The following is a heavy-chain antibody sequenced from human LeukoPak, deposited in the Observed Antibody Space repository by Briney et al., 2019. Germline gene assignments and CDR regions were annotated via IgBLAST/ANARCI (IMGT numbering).Heavy chain of an antibody. Sequence: GASVTVSCKTSGYTFTGYFIHWVRQAPGQGLEWVGWMNPNSGGTNYAQTFQDRVTMTGDTSISTAYMELSRLTSDDTAVYYCARAPMIVVNFPPRLDYWGQGTLVSVSS. CDR1: GYTFTGYF. D-gene: IGHD3-22*01. J-gene: IGHJ4*02. CDR2: MNPNSGGT. CDR3: ARAPMIVVNFPPRLDY. V-gene: IGHV1-2*02.